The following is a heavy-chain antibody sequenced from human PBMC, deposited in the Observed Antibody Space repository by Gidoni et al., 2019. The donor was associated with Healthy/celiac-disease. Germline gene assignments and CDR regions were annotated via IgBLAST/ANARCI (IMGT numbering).Heavy chain of an antibody. D-gene: IGHD2-2*01. Sequence: EVQLVESGGGLVQPGRSLRLSCTASGFTFGDYAMSWVRQAPGKGLEWVGLIRSKAYGGTTEYAASVKGRFTISRDDSKSIAYLQMNSLKTEDTAVYYCTPAYGYDLDYWGQGTLVTVSS. V-gene: IGHV3-49*04. CDR2: IRSKAYGGTT. CDR1: GFTFGDYA. CDR3: TPAYGYDLDY. J-gene: IGHJ4*02.